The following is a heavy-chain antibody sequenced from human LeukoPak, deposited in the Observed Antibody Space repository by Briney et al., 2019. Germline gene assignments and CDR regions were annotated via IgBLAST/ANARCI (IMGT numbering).Heavy chain of an antibody. CDR3: ARVHDGYNFDY. J-gene: IGHJ4*02. CDR2: IYYSGST. CDR1: GGSISSSSYY. D-gene: IGHD5-24*01. Sequence: PSETLSLTCTVSGGSISSSSYYWGWIRPPPGKGLEWIGSIYYSGSTYYNPSLKSRVTISVDTSKNQFSLKLSSVTAADTAVYYCARVHDGYNFDYWGQGTLVTVSS. V-gene: IGHV4-39*07.